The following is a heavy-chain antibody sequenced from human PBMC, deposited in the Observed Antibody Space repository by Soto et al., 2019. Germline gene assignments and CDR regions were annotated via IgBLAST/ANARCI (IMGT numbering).Heavy chain of an antibody. CDR1: GFTFSTYA. V-gene: IGHV3-23*01. Sequence: GGSLRLSCAASGFTFSTYAMSWVRQVPGKGLEWVSAMSGSGDGTYYADSVKGRFTISRDNSKNTLYLQMSSLRPKDTAVYYCAKPYSWNYYFFDYWGQGTPVTVSS. D-gene: IGHD1-26*01. J-gene: IGHJ4*02. CDR2: MSGSGDGT. CDR3: AKPYSWNYYFFDY.